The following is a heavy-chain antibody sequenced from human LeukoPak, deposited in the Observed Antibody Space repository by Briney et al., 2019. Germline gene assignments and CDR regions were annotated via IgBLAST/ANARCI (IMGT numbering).Heavy chain of an antibody. J-gene: IGHJ6*02. V-gene: IGHV1-2*02. CDR2: INPNSGGT. Sequence: ASVKVSCKASGYTFTGYYMHWVRQAPGQGFEWMGWINPNSGGTNYAQKFQGRVTMTRDTSISTAYMELSRLRSDDTAVYYCARDSSSWGNYGMDVWGQGTTVTVSS. CDR1: GYTFTGYY. CDR3: ARDSSSWGNYGMDV. D-gene: IGHD6-13*01.